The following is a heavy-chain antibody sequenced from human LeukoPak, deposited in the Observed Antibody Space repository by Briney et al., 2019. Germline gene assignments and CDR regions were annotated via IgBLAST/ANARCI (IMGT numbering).Heavy chain of an antibody. J-gene: IGHJ3*02. Sequence: GESLKISCKAFGYSFTIYWMAWVRQMPGKGLEWMGIIHLGDSDTRYSPSFQGQVTISADKSISTAYLQWSSLKASDTAIYYCARPREEGATDAFDIWGQGTMVTVSS. CDR2: IHLGDSDT. V-gene: IGHV5-51*01. CDR1: GYSFTIYW. D-gene: IGHD1-26*01. CDR3: ARPREEGATDAFDI.